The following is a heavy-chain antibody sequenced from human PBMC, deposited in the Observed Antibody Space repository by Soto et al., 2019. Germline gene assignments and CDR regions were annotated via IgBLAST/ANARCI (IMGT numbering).Heavy chain of an antibody. J-gene: IGHJ4*02. CDR2: ISYDGSTK. CDR1: GITFSSFS. D-gene: IGHD6-19*01. CDR3: ARTTTVAGTPEFDY. Sequence: GGSLRLSCAASGITFSSFSLHWVRQAPDKGLEWLALISYDGSTKYNADAVKVQFTVTRDNANTTLNVQLSSLRPKDTAVYYCARTTTVAGTPEFDYWGQGTLVTVSS. V-gene: IGHV3-30-3*01.